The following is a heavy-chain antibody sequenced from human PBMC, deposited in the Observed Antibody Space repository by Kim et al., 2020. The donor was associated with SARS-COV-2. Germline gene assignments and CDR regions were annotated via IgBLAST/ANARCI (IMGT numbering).Heavy chain of an antibody. CDR1: GFTFSSYA. Sequence: GGSLRLSCAASGFTFSSYAMHWVRQAPGKGLEWVSVITSNGSNKYYADSVKGRFTISRDNSKNTLYLQVNSLRAEDTAVYYCARPRDAGSCFRRLVPWC. CDR2: ITSNGSNK. V-gene: IGHV3-30-3*01. D-gene: IGHD3-22*01. CDR3: ARPRDAGSCFRRLVP. J-gene: IGHJ5*02.